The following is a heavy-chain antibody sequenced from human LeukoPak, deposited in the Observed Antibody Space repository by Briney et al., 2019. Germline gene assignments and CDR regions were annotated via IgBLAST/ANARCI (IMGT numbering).Heavy chain of an antibody. CDR2: ISSNGGST. J-gene: IGHJ6*04. Sequence: GGSLRLSCSASGFTFSSYAMHWVRQAPGMGLEYVSAISSNGGSTNYADSVKDRFTISRDNPKNTLYLQMSSLRAEDTAVYYCAKAGSGSYYKSRSGMDVWGKGTTVIVSS. CDR1: GFTFSSYA. CDR3: AKAGSGSYYKSRSGMDV. V-gene: IGHV3-64D*06. D-gene: IGHD3-10*01.